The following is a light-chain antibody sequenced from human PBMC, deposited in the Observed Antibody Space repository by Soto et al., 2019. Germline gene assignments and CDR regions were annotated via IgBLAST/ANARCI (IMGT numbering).Light chain of an antibody. CDR2: EVS. CDR1: SSDVGSYNL. J-gene: IGLJ3*02. CDR3: CSYAGSSTPDWV. Sequence: QSVLTQPASVSGSPGQSITISCTGTSSDVGSYNLVSWYQQHPGKAPKLMIYEVSKRPSGFSNRFSGSKSGNTASLTISGLQAEDEADYYCCSYAGSSTPDWVFGGGTKVTVL. V-gene: IGLV2-23*02.